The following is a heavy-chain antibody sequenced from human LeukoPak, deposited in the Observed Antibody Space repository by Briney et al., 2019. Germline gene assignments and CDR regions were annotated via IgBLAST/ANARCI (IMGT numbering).Heavy chain of an antibody. CDR1: GFTFSSYW. CDR2: INSDGSST. D-gene: IGHD2-2*02. Sequence: PGGSLRLSCAASGFTFSSYWMHWVRQAPGKGLVWVSRINSDGSSTNYADSVKGRFTISRDNAKNTLYLQMNSLRAEDTAVYYCARGYCSSTSCYTATPHNWFDPWGQGTLVTVSS. J-gene: IGHJ5*02. CDR3: ARGYCSSTSCYTATPHNWFDP. V-gene: IGHV3-74*01.